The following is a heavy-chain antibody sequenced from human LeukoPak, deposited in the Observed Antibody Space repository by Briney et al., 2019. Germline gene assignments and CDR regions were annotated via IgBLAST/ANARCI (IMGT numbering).Heavy chain of an antibody. D-gene: IGHD6-13*01. CDR1: GFTFSSYA. J-gene: IGHJ4*02. CDR2: ISGSGDST. Sequence: GGFLRLSCAASGFTFSSYAMSWVRQAPGKGLEWVSAISGSGDSTYYGDSVKGRFTISRDNSKNTLYLQMNSLRAEDTAVYYCAKTRPLDSSSWSHGDYWGQGTLVTVSS. V-gene: IGHV3-23*01. CDR3: AKTRPLDSSSWSHGDY.